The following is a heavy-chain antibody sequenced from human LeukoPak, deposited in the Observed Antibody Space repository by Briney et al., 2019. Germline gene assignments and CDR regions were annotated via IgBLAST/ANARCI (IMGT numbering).Heavy chain of an antibody. CDR3: AKHRTGQSSGWHRTFAF. Sequence: GGSLRLSCAASGFTVSSDDVSWVRHAPGKGPEWVSVIHSDGDTEYADSVKGRFTIFRDTSENTLHLQMNSVRAEDTAVYYCAKHRTGQSSGWHRTFAFWGQGTLVTVAS. J-gene: IGHJ4*02. V-gene: IGHV3-66*04. CDR2: IHSDGDT. D-gene: IGHD6-19*01. CDR1: GFTVSSDD.